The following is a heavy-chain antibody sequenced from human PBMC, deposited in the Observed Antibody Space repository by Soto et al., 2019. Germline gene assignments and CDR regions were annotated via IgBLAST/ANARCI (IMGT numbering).Heavy chain of an antibody. CDR1: GFTVSSNY. V-gene: IGHV3-53*01. J-gene: IGHJ1*01. CDR3: ARDRVESGYPEYFQH. D-gene: IGHD3-22*01. Sequence: EVQLVESGGGLIQPGGSLRLSCAASGFTVSSNYMSWVRQAPGKGLEWVSVIYSGGSTYYADSVKGRFTISRDNSKNTVYLQMNSLRAEYTAVYYCARDRVESGYPEYFQHWGQGTLVTVSS. CDR2: IYSGGST.